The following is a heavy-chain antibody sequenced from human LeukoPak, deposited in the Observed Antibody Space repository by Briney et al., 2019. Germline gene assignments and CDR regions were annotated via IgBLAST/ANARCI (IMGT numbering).Heavy chain of an antibody. D-gene: IGHD6-13*01. J-gene: IGHJ4*02. CDR1: GGSIHSY. CDR2: ISGSGTI. V-gene: IGHV4-4*07. CDR3: ARVGDYSSSWYDLLYFDS. Sequence: SETLSLTCTVSGGSIHSYWSWIRQPAGKGLEWIGRISGSGTITYNPALQSRLSISIDTSKNQFSLKLMSVTAADTAVYYCARVGDYSSSWYDLLYFDSWGPGTLVTVSS.